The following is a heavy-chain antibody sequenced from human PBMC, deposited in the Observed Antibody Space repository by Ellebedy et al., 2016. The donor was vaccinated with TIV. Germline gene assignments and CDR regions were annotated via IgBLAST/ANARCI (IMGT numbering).Heavy chain of an antibody. J-gene: IGHJ4*02. CDR2: IYPGDSDI. D-gene: IGHD6-13*01. CDR3: ARHAGSWFSGGSKAFVY. Sequence: GESLKISCKGFGYSFTDYWIGWVRQMPGKGLEWMGIIYPGDSDIRYSPSFQGQVTISADKSISTAYLQWSSLKASDSAMYYSARHAGSWFSGGSKAFVYWGQGTLVT. V-gene: IGHV5-51*01. CDR1: GYSFTDYW.